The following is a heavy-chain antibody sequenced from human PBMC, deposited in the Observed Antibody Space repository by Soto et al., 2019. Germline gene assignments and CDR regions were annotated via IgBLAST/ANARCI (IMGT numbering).Heavy chain of an antibody. CDR3: ARQSTSAPKDP. CDR2: IYPGDSDT. CDR1: GYSVTTYW. V-gene: IGHV5-51*01. D-gene: IGHD3-10*01. J-gene: IGHJ5*02. Sequence: PXESLMRSSRGSGYSVTTYWLAWVRQMPGKGLEWVGIIYPGDSDTRYSPSFDGHVTISVDKSISTAFLQWNSLKAADNAIYYCARQSTSAPKDPSGHGTVGTLS.